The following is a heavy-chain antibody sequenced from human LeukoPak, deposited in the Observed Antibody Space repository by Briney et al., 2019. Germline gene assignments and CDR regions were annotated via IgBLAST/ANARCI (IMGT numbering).Heavy chain of an antibody. D-gene: IGHD6-19*01. CDR2: IKRDGSEK. V-gene: IGHV3-7*04. Sequence: PGGSLRLSCAASGFTFSSYWMTWVRQAPGRGLDWVASIKRDGSEKNYVDSVKGRFTISRDNGKNSLYLQMNSLRVEDTAVYYCARDHGWQSFDLWGQGTMLTVSS. J-gene: IGHJ3*01. CDR1: GFTFSSYW. CDR3: ARDHGWQSFDL.